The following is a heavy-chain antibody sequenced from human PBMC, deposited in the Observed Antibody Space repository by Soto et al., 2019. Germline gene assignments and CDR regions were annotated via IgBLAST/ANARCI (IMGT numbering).Heavy chain of an antibody. CDR2: IYYSGST. J-gene: IGHJ4*02. CDR1: GGSISSHY. D-gene: IGHD6-13*01. Sequence: ASETLSLTCTVSGGSISSHYWSWIRQPPGQGLEWIGYIYYSGSTNYNPSLKSRVTISVDTSKNQFSLKLSSVTAADTAVYYCATRIAAAGTAPYYFDYWGQGTLVTVSS. CDR3: ATRIAAAGTAPYYFDY. V-gene: IGHV4-59*11.